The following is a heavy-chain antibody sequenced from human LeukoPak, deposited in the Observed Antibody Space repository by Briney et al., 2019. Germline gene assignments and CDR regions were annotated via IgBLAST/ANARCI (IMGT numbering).Heavy chain of an antibody. J-gene: IGHJ4*02. Sequence: GGSLRLTCVASGFTFSTYWMTWVRQAPGKGLEWVANIKQDGSEKYYVDSVKGRFTISRDNAKSSLYLQMDSLRAEDTAVYYCAKDPDYGDYQRYFDYWGQGTLVTVSS. CDR3: AKDPDYGDYQRYFDY. CDR2: IKQDGSEK. CDR1: GFTFSTYW. V-gene: IGHV3-7*01. D-gene: IGHD4-17*01.